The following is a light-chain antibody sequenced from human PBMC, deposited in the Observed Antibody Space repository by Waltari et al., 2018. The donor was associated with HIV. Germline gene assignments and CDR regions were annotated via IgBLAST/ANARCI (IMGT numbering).Light chain of an antibody. Sequence: QSVLTQPPSASGTPGQRVTISCSGSGSNIGRNTVNWYQQLPGTAPKLLIYSNNQRPSRVPDRFSGPKSGTSASLAISGLQSDDETTYYCATWDGSLNGPVFGGGTKLTVL. J-gene: IGLJ2*01. V-gene: IGLV1-44*01. CDR3: ATWDGSLNGPV. CDR1: GSNIGRNT. CDR2: SNN.